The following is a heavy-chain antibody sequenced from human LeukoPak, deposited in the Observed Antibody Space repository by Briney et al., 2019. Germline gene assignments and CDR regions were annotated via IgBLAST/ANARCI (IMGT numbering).Heavy chain of an antibody. Sequence: GGSLRLSCAASGFTFSSYSMNWVRQAPGKGLEWVSSISSSSSYIYYADSVKGRFTISRDNAKNSLYLQMNSLRAEDTAVYYCARGRFNYGWGMDVWGQGTTVIVSS. CDR1: GFTFSSYS. CDR3: ARGRFNYGWGMDV. D-gene: IGHD5-18*01. V-gene: IGHV3-21*01. J-gene: IGHJ6*02. CDR2: ISSSSSYI.